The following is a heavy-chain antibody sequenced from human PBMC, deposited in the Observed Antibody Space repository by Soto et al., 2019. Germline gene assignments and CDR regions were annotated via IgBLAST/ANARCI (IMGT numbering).Heavy chain of an antibody. D-gene: IGHD2-2*02. Sequence: QVQLVQSGAEVKKPGSSVKVSCKASGGTFSSYAISWVRQAPGQGLEWMGGIIPIFATANYAQKFQGRVTITXXEXTXRAYMELSSLRSEDTAVYYCARDSVSAAAIQVAFDIWGQGTMVTVSS. V-gene: IGHV1-69*05. CDR1: GGTFSSYA. CDR2: IIPIFATA. J-gene: IGHJ3*02. CDR3: ARDSVSAAAIQVAFDI.